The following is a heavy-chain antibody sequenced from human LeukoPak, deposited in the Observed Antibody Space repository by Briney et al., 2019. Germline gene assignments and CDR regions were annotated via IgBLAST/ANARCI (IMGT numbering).Heavy chain of an antibody. V-gene: IGHV3-66*01. CDR1: GFTVSSNY. J-gene: IGHJ4*02. Sequence: GGSLRLSCAASGFTVSSNYMSWVRQAPGKGLEWVSIIYSDGSTYYADSVKGRFTISRDNSKNTLYLQMNSLRAEDTAVYYCARDRAAADLDYWGQGTLVTVSS. CDR2: IYSDGST. D-gene: IGHD6-13*01. CDR3: ARDRAAADLDY.